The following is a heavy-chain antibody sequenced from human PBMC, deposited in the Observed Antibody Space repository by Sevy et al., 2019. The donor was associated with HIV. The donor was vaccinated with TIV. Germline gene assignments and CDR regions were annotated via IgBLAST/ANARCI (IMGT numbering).Heavy chain of an antibody. D-gene: IGHD6-13*01. CDR3: ARVAAGGRLIYYYMDV. CDR2: ISSSSSTI. CDR1: GFTFSSYS. V-gene: IGHV3-48*02. J-gene: IGHJ6*03. Sequence: GGSLRLSCAASGFTFSSYSMNWVRQAPGKGLEWVSYISSSSSTIYYADSVKGRFTISRDNAKNSLYLQMNSLRDEDTAVYYCARVAAGGRLIYYYMDVWGKGTTVTVSS.